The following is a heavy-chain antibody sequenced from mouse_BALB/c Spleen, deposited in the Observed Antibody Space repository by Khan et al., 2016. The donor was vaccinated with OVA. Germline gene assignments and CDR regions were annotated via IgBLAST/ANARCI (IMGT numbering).Heavy chain of an antibody. CDR2: ISSDGTYT. D-gene: IGHD4-1*01. V-gene: IGHV5-6*01. CDR3: TSHLTGSFAY. CDR1: GFTFSNYG. J-gene: IGHJ3*01. Sequence: EVELVESGGDLVKPGGSLKLSCAASGFTFSNYGMSWVRQTPDKRLEWVATISSDGTYTYYPDSVKGRFTISRNNAKNTLDLQMSSLKSEDTAMYYCTSHLTGSFAYWGQGTLVTVSA.